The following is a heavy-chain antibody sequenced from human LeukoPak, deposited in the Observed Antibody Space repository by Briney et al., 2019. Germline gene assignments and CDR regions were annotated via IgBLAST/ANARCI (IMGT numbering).Heavy chain of an antibody. D-gene: IGHD4-23*01. CDR3: ARDKDYGDKRLLDY. Sequence: GGSLRLSCVASGFTVSSDYMNWVRQAPGEGLEWVSSISSGSSYIYYADSVKGRFTISRDNAKNSLYLQMNSLRAEDTAVYYCARDKDYGDKRLLDYWGQGTLVTVSS. J-gene: IGHJ4*02. CDR2: ISSGSSYI. V-gene: IGHV3-21*01. CDR1: GFTVSSDY.